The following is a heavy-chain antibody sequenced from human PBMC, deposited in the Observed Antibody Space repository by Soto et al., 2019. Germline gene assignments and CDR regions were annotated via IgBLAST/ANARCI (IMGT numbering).Heavy chain of an antibody. J-gene: IGHJ5*02. CDR1: GGSISGGGYC. CDR2: IYHSGST. D-gene: IGHD6-13*01. V-gene: IGHV4-30-2*01. Sequence: SETLCLTCAVSGGSISGGGYCWSWIRQPPGKGLEWIGYIYHSGSTYYNPSLKSRVTISVDRSKNQFSLKLSSVTAADTAVYYCARGGLRIAAAGNVFDPWGQGTLVTVSS. CDR3: ARGGLRIAAAGNVFDP.